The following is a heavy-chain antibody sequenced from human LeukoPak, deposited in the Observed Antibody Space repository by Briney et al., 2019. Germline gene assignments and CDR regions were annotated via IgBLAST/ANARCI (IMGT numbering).Heavy chain of an antibody. CDR1: GFTFSSYE. V-gene: IGHV3-48*03. Sequence: GGSLRLSCAASGFTFSSYEMNWGRQAPGKGVEWVSYISSSGSTIYYADSVKGRFTISRDNSKNRLYLQMTSLRAQDTAVYYCAKGGGFDWLNYYYMDVWGKGTTVIISS. CDR3: AKGGGFDWLNYYYMDV. J-gene: IGHJ6*03. D-gene: IGHD3-9*01. CDR2: ISSSGSTI.